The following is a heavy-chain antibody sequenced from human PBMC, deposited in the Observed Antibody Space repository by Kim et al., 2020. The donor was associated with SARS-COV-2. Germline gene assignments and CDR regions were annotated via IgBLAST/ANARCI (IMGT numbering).Heavy chain of an antibody. CDR2: IYGDGST. V-gene: IGHV3-53*01. CDR1: GFTFSTNY. Sequence: GGSLRLSCAASGFTFSTNYMSWVRQAPGKGLEWVSLIYGDGSTSYADAVMDRFTITRGNSENTVYLQMNSLRAEDTAAYYCARVGNWGLTYWGQGTLVTVSS. J-gene: IGHJ4*02. CDR3: ARVGNWGLTY. D-gene: IGHD7-27*01.